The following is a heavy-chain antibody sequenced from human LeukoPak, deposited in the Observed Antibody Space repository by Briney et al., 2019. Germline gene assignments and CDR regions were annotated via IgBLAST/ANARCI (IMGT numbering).Heavy chain of an antibody. CDR1: SYTFTRYG. Sequence: ASVKVSCKASSYTFTRYGISWVRQAPGQGLEWMGWISGSNGNTNYAQKFQGRVTMTRNTSISTAYMELSSLRSEDTAVYYCARGAYYGSGSYYSHYYYYYYMDVWGKGTTVTISS. J-gene: IGHJ6*03. CDR2: ISGSNGNT. V-gene: IGHV1-18*01. CDR3: ARGAYYGSGSYYSHYYYYYYMDV. D-gene: IGHD3-10*01.